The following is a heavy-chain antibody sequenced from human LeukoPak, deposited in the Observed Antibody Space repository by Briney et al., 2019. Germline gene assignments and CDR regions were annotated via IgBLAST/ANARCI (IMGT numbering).Heavy chain of an antibody. CDR3: ARDNQVDYGGNSHFDY. V-gene: IGHV3-33*01. J-gene: IGHJ4*02. CDR2: IWYDGSNK. Sequence: PGRSLRLSCAASGFTFSSYGMHWVRQAPGKGLEWVAVIWYDGSNKYYADSVKGRFTISRDNSKNTLYLQMNSLRAEDTAVYYCARDNQVDYGGNSHFDYWGQGTLVTVSS. D-gene: IGHD4-23*01. CDR1: GFTFSSYG.